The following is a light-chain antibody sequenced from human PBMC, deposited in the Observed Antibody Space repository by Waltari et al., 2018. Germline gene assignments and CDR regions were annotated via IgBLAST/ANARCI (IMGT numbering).Light chain of an antibody. J-gene: IGKJ1*01. CDR3: QQSFSSPWT. Sequence: DIQMTQSPSYLSASIGDTITVTCRASQNIRTYLNWYQQKPAKAPKLLIFGASSLPRGVPSRFSGSASGTEFTLTITNLQPDDFATYFCQQSFSSPWTFGQGTTV. CDR2: GAS. CDR1: QNIRTY. V-gene: IGKV1-39*01.